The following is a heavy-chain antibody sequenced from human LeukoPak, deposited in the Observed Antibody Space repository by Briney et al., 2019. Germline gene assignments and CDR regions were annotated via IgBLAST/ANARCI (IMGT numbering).Heavy chain of an antibody. V-gene: IGHV3-30*02. CDR3: AKAQFPYYSDGSGHPLDY. CDR1: GFTFSSYG. Sequence: GGSLRLSCAASGFTFSSYGMHWVRQAPGKGLEWVAFIRYDGRNKYYADSVKGRFTISRDNSKNTLYLQMNSLRAEDTAVYYCAKAQFPYYSDGSGHPLDYWGQGTLVTVSS. CDR2: IRYDGRNK. D-gene: IGHD3-22*01. J-gene: IGHJ4*02.